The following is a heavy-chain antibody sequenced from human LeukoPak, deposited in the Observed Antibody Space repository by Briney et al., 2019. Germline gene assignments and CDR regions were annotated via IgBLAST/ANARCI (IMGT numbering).Heavy chain of an antibody. Sequence: SETLSLTCAVYGGSFSGYYWSWIRQPPGKGLEWIGYIYYSGSTNYNPSLKSRVTISVDTSKNQFSLKLSSVTAADTAVYYCARHYYDSSGSYAFDIWGQGTMVTVSS. CDR3: ARHYYDSSGSYAFDI. D-gene: IGHD3-22*01. V-gene: IGHV4-59*08. CDR1: GGSFSGYY. J-gene: IGHJ3*02. CDR2: IYYSGST.